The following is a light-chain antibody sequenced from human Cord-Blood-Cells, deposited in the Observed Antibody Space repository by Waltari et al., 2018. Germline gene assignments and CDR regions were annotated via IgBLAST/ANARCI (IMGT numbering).Light chain of an antibody. V-gene: IGKV1-5*03. Sequence: EIQMTQSPSTRSASVGERVTITCRASQSISSWLAWYQQKPGKAPKLLIYKASSLESGVPSRFSGSGSGTEFTLTISSLQPDDFATYYCQQYNSYWTFGQGTKVEIK. CDR1: QSISSW. CDR2: KAS. CDR3: QQYNSYWT. J-gene: IGKJ1*01.